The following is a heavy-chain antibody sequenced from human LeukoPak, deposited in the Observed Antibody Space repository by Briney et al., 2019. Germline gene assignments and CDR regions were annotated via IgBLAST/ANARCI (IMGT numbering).Heavy chain of an antibody. CDR3: AKPRRVGAGTSAFDI. J-gene: IGHJ3*02. CDR1: GYSFTNFW. CDR2: IYPSDSDT. D-gene: IGHD1-26*01. Sequence: PGGSLKISCKGSGYSFTNFWIGWVRQILGKGLEWMGIIYPSDSDTRYSPSFQGKVTISADKSISTAYVQWSSLKASHTAIYYCAKPRRVGAGTSAFDIWGQGTMVTVSS. V-gene: IGHV5-51*01.